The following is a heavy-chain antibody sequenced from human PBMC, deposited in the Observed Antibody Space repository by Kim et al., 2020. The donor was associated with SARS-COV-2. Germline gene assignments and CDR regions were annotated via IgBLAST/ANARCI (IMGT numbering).Heavy chain of an antibody. Sequence: SETLSLTCTVSGGSISSYYWSWIRQPPGKGLEWIGYIYYSGSTNYNPSLKSRVTISVDTSKNQFSLKLSSVTAADTAVYYCARQYSSSWWFDPWGQGTLVTVSS. CDR1: GGSISSYY. CDR2: IYYSGST. J-gene: IGHJ5*02. D-gene: IGHD6-13*01. V-gene: IGHV4-59*08. CDR3: ARQYSSSWWFDP.